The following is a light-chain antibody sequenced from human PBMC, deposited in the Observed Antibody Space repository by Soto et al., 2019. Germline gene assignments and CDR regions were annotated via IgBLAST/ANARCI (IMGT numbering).Light chain of an antibody. V-gene: IGKV3D-20*01. J-gene: IGKJ4*01. Sequence: EIVLTQSPATLSLSPGERATLSCGASQTITSAYLAWYQLKPGLAPRLLFYDASNRATGVPDRFSGSGSGTDFTLTIRRLEPEDFAVYYCKKYDTSPLTFGGGTKVEIK. CDR1: QTITSAY. CDR2: DAS. CDR3: KKYDTSPLT.